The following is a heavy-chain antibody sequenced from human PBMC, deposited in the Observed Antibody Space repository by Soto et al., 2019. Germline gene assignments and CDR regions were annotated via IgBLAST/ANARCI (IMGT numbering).Heavy chain of an antibody. CDR3: ARVGDSSSWSLHYYYYYGMDV. Sequence: GGSLRLSCAASGFTFSSYAMHWVRQAPGKGLEWVAVFSYDGSNKYYADAAKGRFTISRDNSKNTLYLQMNSLRDEDTAVYYCARVGDSSSWSLHYYYYYGMDVWGQGTTVTVSS. CDR1: GFTFSSYA. CDR2: FSYDGSNK. V-gene: IGHV3-30-3*01. D-gene: IGHD6-13*01. J-gene: IGHJ6*02.